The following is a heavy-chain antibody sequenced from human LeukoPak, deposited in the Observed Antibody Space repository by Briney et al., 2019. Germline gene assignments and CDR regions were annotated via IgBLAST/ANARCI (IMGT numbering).Heavy chain of an antibody. CDR1: GFTFSNYA. J-gene: IGHJ3*02. CDR3: ARAPPKVLGPDI. Sequence: PGGSLRLSCAASGFTFSNYAMHWVRQAPGKGLEWVAVISYDGSNKYYADSVKGRFTISRDNSKNTLYLQMNSLRAEDTAVYYCARAPPKVLGPDIWGQGTMVTVSS. D-gene: IGHD4/OR15-4a*01. CDR2: ISYDGSNK. V-gene: IGHV3-30-3*01.